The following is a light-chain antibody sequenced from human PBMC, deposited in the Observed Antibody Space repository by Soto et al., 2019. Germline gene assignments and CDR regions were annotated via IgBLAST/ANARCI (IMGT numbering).Light chain of an antibody. CDR1: QTFGNSY. Sequence: EIVLTQSPGTLSLSPGERATLSCTASQTFGNSYLAWYQQTPGQAPRLLIFSGSTRAAGIPDRFSGSGSGTDFTLDITSLKPEDAAVYFCQQYGASPWTFGQGTKVEIK. CDR2: SGS. CDR3: QQYGASPWT. J-gene: IGKJ1*01. V-gene: IGKV3-20*01.